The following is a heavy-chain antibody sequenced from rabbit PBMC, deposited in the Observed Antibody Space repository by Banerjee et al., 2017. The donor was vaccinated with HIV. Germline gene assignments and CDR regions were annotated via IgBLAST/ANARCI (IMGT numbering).Heavy chain of an antibody. CDR2: IDAGSSGST. CDR1: GIDFNYYFY. Sequence: QSLEESGGDLVKPGASLTLTCKASGIDFNYYFYMCWVRQAPGKGLEWIGCIDAGSSGSTYYATWAKGRFTISKTSSTTVTLQMTSLTAADTATYLCARDLAGVIGWNFNLWGPGTLVTV. D-gene: IGHD4-1*01. V-gene: IGHV1S40*01. CDR3: ARDLAGVIGWNFNL. J-gene: IGHJ4*01.